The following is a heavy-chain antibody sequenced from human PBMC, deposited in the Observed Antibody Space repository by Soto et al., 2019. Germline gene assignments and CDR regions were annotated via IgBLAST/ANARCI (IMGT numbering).Heavy chain of an antibody. CDR1: GASIISHY. J-gene: IGHJ4*02. Sequence: SETLSLTCSVSGASIISHYWSWIRQTPGKGLEWIGYIYHTGSTNYNPSLKSRLTISIDTSKNQFSLKLSSVTAADTALYYCARGFYDSSGYSNPFDFWSPGTLVTVS. CDR3: ARGFYDSSGYSNPFDF. V-gene: IGHV4-59*11. CDR2: IYHTGST. D-gene: IGHD3-22*01.